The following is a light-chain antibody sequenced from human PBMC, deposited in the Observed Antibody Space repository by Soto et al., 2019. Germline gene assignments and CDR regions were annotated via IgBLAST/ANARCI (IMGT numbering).Light chain of an antibody. V-gene: IGKV1-9*01. CDR2: GAS. CDR1: EGIVNY. CDR3: QQLFRYPVA. Sequence: IQLTQSPSSLSASVGDRVTITCRASEGIVNYLAWYQQQPGKAPKLLIYGASTLQGGVPSRFTGGGSGTDFTLTISSLQPEDFATYHCQQLFRYPVAFGQGTRLEMK. J-gene: IGKJ5*01.